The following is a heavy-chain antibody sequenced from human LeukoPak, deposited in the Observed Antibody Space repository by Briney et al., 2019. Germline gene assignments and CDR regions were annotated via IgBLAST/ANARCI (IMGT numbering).Heavy chain of an antibody. CDR2: IKQDGSEK. Sequence: PGRSLRLSCAASGFTFSSYWMSWVRQAPGKGLEWVANIKQDGSEKYYVDSVKGRFTISRDNAKNTLYLQMNSLRAEDTAVYYCARGLRGYCSSTSCYHGDWFDPWGQGTLVTVSS. V-gene: IGHV3-7*01. CDR3: ARGLRGYCSSTSCYHGDWFDP. CDR1: GFTFSSYW. J-gene: IGHJ5*02. D-gene: IGHD2-2*01.